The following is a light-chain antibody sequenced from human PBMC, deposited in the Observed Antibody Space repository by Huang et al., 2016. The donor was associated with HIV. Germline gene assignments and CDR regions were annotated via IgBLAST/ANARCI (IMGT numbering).Light chain of an antibody. CDR1: QSLLHSNGYKY. CDR3: MQALQTPLT. J-gene: IGKJ4*01. V-gene: IGKV2-28*01. Sequence: DIVMTQSPLSLPVTPGESASISCRSSQSLLHSNGYKYLNWYLQKSGQSPQLLIYLGSNRASGVPDRFSGSGSGTEFTLKISRVEAEDVGLYYCMQALQTPLTFGGGTKVEIK. CDR2: LGS.